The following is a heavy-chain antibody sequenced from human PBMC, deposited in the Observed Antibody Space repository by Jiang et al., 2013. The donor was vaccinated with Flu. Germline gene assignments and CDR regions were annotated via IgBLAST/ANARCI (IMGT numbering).Heavy chain of an antibody. CDR3: ARVESWNYLLSRYYYGMDV. V-gene: IGHV3-7*03. J-gene: IGHJ6*02. CDR2: IKQDESEK. Sequence: VQLVESGGGLVQPGGSLRLSCAASGFTFSKYWMNWVRQAPGKGLEWVANIKQDESEKYYVDSVKGRFTISRDNAKNSLFXQMNSLRAEDTAVYYCARVESWNYLLSRYYYGMDVWGQGTTVTVSS. CDR1: GFTFSKYW. D-gene: IGHD1-7*01.